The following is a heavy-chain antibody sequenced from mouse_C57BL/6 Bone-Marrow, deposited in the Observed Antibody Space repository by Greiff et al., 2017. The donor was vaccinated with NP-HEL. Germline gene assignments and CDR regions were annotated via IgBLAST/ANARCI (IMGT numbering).Heavy chain of an antibody. J-gene: IGHJ4*01. CDR3: ALFITTRYYAMDY. D-gene: IGHD1-1*01. CDR2: IDPNSGGT. Sequence: QVQLQQPGAELVKPGASMKLSCKASGYTFTSYWMHWVKQRPGRGLEWIGRIDPNSGGTKYNEKFKSKATLTVDKPSSTAYMQLSSLTSEDSAVYYCALFITTRYYAMDYWGQGTSVTVSS. CDR1: GYTFTSYW. V-gene: IGHV1-72*01.